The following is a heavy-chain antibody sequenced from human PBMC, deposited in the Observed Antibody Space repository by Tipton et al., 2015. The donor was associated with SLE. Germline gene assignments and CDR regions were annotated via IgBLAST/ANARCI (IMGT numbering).Heavy chain of an antibody. V-gene: IGHV4-34*01. Sequence: TLSLTCAVYGGSFSGYYWSWIRQPPGKGLEWIGEINHSGSTNYNPSLKSRVTISVDTSKNQFSLKLSSVTAADTAVYYCARIPTYYSSTSCAPWGQGTLVTVSS. CDR1: GGSFSGYY. CDR2: INHSGST. J-gene: IGHJ5*02. D-gene: IGHD2-2*01. CDR3: ARIPTYYSSTSCAP.